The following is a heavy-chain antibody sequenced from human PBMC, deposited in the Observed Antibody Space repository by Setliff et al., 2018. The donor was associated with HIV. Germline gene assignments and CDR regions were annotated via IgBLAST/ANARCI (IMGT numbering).Heavy chain of an antibody. J-gene: IGHJ4*02. Sequence: SVKVSCKASGGTFSSNSINWVRQAPGQGLEWMGGIIPNFGSSHYAQKFQGRVTVTADISTSTAYMELRSLRSDDTAVYYCARDKTGDLWYFDSWGQGTLVTVSS. D-gene: IGHD7-27*01. V-gene: IGHV1-69*06. CDR1: GGTFSSNS. CDR2: IIPNFGSS. CDR3: ARDKTGDLWYFDS.